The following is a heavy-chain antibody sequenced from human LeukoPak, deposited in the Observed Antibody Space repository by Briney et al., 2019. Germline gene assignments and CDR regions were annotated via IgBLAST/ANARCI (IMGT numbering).Heavy chain of an antibody. CDR3: AREESSSSGYYFDY. CDR2: ISSSSTHI. J-gene: IGHJ4*02. V-gene: IGHV3-21*01. CDR1: GFTFSSYT. Sequence: GGSLRLSCAASGFTFSSYTMNRVRQAPGKVLEWVSSISSSSTHIYYADSVKGRFTISRDNAKNSLYLQMNSLRAEDTAVYYCAREESSSSGYYFDYWGQGTLVTVSS. D-gene: IGHD6-6*01.